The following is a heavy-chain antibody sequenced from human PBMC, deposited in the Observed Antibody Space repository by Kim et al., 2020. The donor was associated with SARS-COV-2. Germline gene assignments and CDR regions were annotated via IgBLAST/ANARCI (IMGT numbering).Heavy chain of an antibody. CDR1: GFTFSSYG. J-gene: IGHJ1*01. V-gene: IGHV3-33*06. CDR2: IWYDGSNK. D-gene: IGHD3-22*01. Sequence: GGSLRLSCAASGFTFSSYGMHWVRQAPGKGLEWVAVIWYDGSNKYYADSVKGRFTISRDNSKNTLYLQMNSLRAEDTAVYYCAKPSADSSGYYPKYFQHWGQGTLVTVSS. CDR3: AKPSADSSGYYPKYFQH.